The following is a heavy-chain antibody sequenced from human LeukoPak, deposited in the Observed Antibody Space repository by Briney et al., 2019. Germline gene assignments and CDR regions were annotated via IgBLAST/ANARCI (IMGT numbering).Heavy chain of an antibody. J-gene: IGHJ6*03. Sequence: GGSLRLSCAASGFTFSSYAMHWVRQAPGKGLEYVSAISSNGGSTYYANSVKGRFTISRDNSKNTLYLQMGSLRAEDVAVYYCARGTAASYHYYMDVWGKGTTVTVSS. CDR1: GFTFSSYA. CDR3: ARGTAASYHYYMDV. V-gene: IGHV3-64*01. CDR2: ISSNGGST. D-gene: IGHD6-13*01.